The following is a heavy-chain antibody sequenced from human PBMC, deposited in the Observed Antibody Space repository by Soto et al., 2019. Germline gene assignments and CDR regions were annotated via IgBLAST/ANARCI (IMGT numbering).Heavy chain of an antibody. J-gene: IGHJ5*02. CDR1: GDSVSSDRYF. V-gene: IGHV4-61*01. Sequence: SETLSLTCSVSGDSVSSDRYFWTWIRQPPGKGLEWIAYISYTGDTNYNPSLKGRVTISVDTSRDQFSLSWATVAAADPAVYFCARIVVGATFDPWGQGSLVTVSS. CDR3: ARIVVGATFDP. D-gene: IGHD1-26*01. CDR2: ISYTGDT.